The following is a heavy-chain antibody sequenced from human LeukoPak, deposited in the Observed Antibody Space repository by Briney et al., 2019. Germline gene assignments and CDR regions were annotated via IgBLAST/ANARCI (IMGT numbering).Heavy chain of an antibody. CDR1: GYTFTGYY. CDR2: INPNSGGT. D-gene: IGHD3-3*01. Sequence: ASVRVSCKASGYTFTGYYMHWVRQAPGQGLEWMGWINPNSGGTNYAQKFQGRVTMTRDTSISTAYMELSRLRSDDTAVYYCARDLLSEWLLFDYWGQGTLVTVSS. V-gene: IGHV1-2*02. J-gene: IGHJ4*02. CDR3: ARDLLSEWLLFDY.